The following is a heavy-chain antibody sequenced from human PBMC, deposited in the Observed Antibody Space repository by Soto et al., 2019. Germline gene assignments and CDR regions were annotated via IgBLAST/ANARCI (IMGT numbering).Heavy chain of an antibody. CDR2: ISSASDYS. V-gene: IGHV3-11*06. CDR3: ARHDYSNEHWFDT. CDR1: GFTFSDYY. D-gene: IGHD4-4*01. J-gene: IGHJ5*02. Sequence: LRLSCTASGFTFSDYYMSWIRQAPGKGLEWISYISSASDYSTYADSVKGRFTISRDNAKNSLYLQLNNVRPDDTALYFCARHDYSNEHWFDTWGLGTAVTAPQ.